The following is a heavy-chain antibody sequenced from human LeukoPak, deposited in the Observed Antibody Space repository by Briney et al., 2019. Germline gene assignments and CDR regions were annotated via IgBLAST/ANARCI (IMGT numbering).Heavy chain of an antibody. J-gene: IGHJ4*02. V-gene: IGHV4-61*01. Sequence: SETLSLTCTVSGGSVSSGSYYWSWIRQPPGKGLEWIGYIYYSGSTNYNPSLKSRVTISVDTSKNQFSLKLSSVTAADTAVYYCARETPDPYSRGWECWGQGTLVTVSS. CDR2: IYYSGST. CDR1: GGSVSSGSYY. CDR3: ARETPDPYSRGWEC. D-gene: IGHD6-19*01.